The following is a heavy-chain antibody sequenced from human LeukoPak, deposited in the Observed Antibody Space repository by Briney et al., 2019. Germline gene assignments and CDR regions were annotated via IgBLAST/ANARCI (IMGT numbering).Heavy chain of an antibody. Sequence: VQPGWSLRLSCAASGFTFSSSWMHWVRQAPGKGLVWVSRINSDGSSTSYADSVKGRFTISRDNAKNTLYLQMNSLRAEDTAVYYCATLPWFGEFDYWGQGTLVTVSS. J-gene: IGHJ4*02. V-gene: IGHV3-74*01. CDR2: INSDGSST. CDR3: ATLPWFGEFDY. D-gene: IGHD3-10*01. CDR1: GFTFSSSW.